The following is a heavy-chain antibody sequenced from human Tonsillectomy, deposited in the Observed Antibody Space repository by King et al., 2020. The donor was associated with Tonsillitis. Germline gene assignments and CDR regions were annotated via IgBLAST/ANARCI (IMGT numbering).Heavy chain of an antibody. V-gene: IGHV4-59*08. Sequence: VQLQESGPGLVKPSETLSLTCTVSGASIRTYYWSWIRQPPGKGLEWIGYIYYTGSTNYNPSLRSRVTMSLDTSKNQFSLQLSSVTAADTAVYYCARTLMGTTGLYYFDYWGQGTLVTVSS. J-gene: IGHJ4*02. CDR1: GASIRTYY. CDR2: IYYTGST. CDR3: ARTLMGTTGLYYFDY. D-gene: IGHD1-7*01.